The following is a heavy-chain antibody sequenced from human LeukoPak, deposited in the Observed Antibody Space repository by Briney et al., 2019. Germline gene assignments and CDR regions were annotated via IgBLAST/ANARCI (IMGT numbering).Heavy chain of an antibody. CDR2: INNNGVST. CDR1: GFTFSSDS. J-gene: IGHJ4*02. CDR3: AKGSFSTR. D-gene: IGHD2-2*01. V-gene: IGHV3-23*01. Sequence: PGGSLRLSCAASGFTFSSDSMTWVRQAPGKGLEWVSTINNNGVSTFYADPVRGRFTISRDNSKNTLYLHMNSLSAEDTAVYYCAKGSFSTRWGQGTLVTVSS.